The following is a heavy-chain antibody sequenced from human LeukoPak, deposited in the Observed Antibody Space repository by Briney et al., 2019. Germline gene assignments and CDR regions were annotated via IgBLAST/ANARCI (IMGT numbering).Heavy chain of an antibody. V-gene: IGHV3-48*03. J-gene: IGHJ5*02. CDR1: GFTFSGYE. CDR3: AKANTRPYNWFDP. D-gene: IGHD2-2*01. CDR2: ICGRGITT. Sequence: PGGSLRLSCEGSGFTFSGYEMNWVRQAPGKGLEWISYICGRGITTFFADSVKGRFTISRDNSRNTLYLQMDSLRAEDTAMYYCAKANTRPYNWFDPWGQGTLVTVSS.